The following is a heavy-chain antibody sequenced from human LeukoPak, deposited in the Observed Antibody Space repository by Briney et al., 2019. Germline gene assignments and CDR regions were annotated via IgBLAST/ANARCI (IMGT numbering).Heavy chain of an antibody. CDR1: GGTFSSYA. CDR2: IIPIFGTA. V-gene: IGHV1-69*05. D-gene: IGHD4-17*01. CDR3: ARDGRGDGDNGAYDAFDI. J-gene: IGHJ3*02. Sequence: GASVKVSCKASGGTFSSYAISWVRQAPGQGLEWMGGIIPIFGTANYAQKFQGRGTITTDESTSTAYMELSSLRSEDTAVHYCARDGRGDGDNGAYDAFDIWGQGTMVTVSS.